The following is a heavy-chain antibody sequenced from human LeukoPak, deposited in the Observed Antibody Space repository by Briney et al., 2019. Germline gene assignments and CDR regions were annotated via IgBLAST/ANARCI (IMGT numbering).Heavy chain of an antibody. D-gene: IGHD3-10*01. CDR1: GFTFSSYA. Sequence: PGRSLRLSCTAPGFTFSSYAIHWIRQAPGKGLEWVALVWHDGSNRYYADSVKGRFTISRDNSKNTVYLQMNSLRAEDTAVYYCARDFGLWFGELYYYYYYGMDVWGKGTTVTVSS. V-gene: IGHV3-33*01. CDR2: VWHDGSNR. J-gene: IGHJ6*04. CDR3: ARDFGLWFGELYYYYYYGMDV.